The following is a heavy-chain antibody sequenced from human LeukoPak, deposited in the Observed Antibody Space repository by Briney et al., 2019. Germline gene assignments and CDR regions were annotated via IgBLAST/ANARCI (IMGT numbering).Heavy chain of an antibody. V-gene: IGHV4-4*07. CDR1: GGSISSYY. CDR3: ARDAPYGDYDY. Sequence: SETLSLTCTVSGGSISSYYWSWIRQPAGKGLEWIGRIYTSGSTNYNPSLKSRVTISLDTSKNQFSLKLSSVTAADTAVYYCARDAPYGDYDYWGQGTLVTVSS. J-gene: IGHJ4*02. CDR2: IYTSGST. D-gene: IGHD4-17*01.